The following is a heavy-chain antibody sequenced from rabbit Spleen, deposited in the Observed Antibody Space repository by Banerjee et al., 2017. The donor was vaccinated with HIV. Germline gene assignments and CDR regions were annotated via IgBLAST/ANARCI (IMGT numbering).Heavy chain of an antibody. V-gene: IGHV1S7*01. CDR3: ARGYASSSGFPTYYFNL. CDR2: IDTVFGAT. D-gene: IGHD1-1*01. CDR1: GIDFTNYY. J-gene: IGHJ4*01. Sequence: QLTETGGGLVQPGGSLTLSCKASGIDFTNYYITWVRQAQGKGLEWIGYIDTVFGATYYANWVNGRFTISSHNAQNTLYLQLNSLTAADTATYFCARGYASSSGFPTYYFNLWGPGTLVTVS.